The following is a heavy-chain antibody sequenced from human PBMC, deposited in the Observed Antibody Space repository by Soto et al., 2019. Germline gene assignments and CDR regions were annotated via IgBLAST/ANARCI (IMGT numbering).Heavy chain of an antibody. CDR2: ISGSGGST. CDR3: AKDRLPYCGGDCYSPDFDY. V-gene: IGHV3-23*01. CDR1: GFTFSSYA. D-gene: IGHD2-21*02. Sequence: GGSLRLSCAASGFTFSSYAMSWVRQAPGKGLEWVSAISGSGGSTYYADSVKGRYTFSRDNSKNTLYLQMNDLRAEDTAVYYCAKDRLPYCGGDCYSPDFDYWGQGTLVTVSS. J-gene: IGHJ4*02.